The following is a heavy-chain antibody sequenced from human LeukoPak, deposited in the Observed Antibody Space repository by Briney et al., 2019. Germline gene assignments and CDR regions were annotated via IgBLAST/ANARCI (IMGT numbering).Heavy chain of an antibody. V-gene: IGHV2-5*01. CDR3: AHLTRITIFGVVINWFDP. Sequence: SGPTLVNPTQTLTLTCTFSGFSLSTSGVGVGWIRQPPGKALEWLALIYWNDDKRYSPSLKSRLTITKDTSKNQVVLTMTNMDPVDTATYYCAHLTRITIFGVVINWFDPWGQGTLVTVSS. CDR1: GFSLSTSGVG. CDR2: IYWNDDK. D-gene: IGHD3-3*01. J-gene: IGHJ5*02.